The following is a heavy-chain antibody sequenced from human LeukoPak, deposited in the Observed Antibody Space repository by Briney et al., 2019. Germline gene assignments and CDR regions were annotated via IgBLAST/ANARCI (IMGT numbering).Heavy chain of an antibody. J-gene: IGHJ4*02. Sequence: GRSLRLSCAASGFTFYDYAMHWVRQAPGKGLEWCSGISWNSGSIGYADSVKGRFTISRDNAKNSLYLQMNSLRAEDTALYYCAKETPTVTMVRGVMGYFDYWGQGTLVTVSS. CDR3: AKETPTVTMVRGVMGYFDY. V-gene: IGHV3-9*01. CDR1: GFTFYDYA. D-gene: IGHD3-10*01. CDR2: ISWNSGSI.